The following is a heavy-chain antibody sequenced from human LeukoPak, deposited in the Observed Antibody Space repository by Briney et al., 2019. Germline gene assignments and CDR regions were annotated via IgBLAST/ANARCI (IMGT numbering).Heavy chain of an antibody. V-gene: IGHV1-69*04. Sequence: GASVKVSCKASGGTFSSYAISWVRQAPGQGLEWMGRIIPILGIANYAQKFQGRVTITADKSTSTAYMELSRLRSDDTAVYYCARDKKGPSRKLEGKSPVSYYYGMDVWGQGTTVTVSS. D-gene: IGHD2-8*01. J-gene: IGHJ6*02. CDR3: ARDKKGPSRKLEGKSPVSYYYGMDV. CDR2: IIPILGIA. CDR1: GGTFSSYA.